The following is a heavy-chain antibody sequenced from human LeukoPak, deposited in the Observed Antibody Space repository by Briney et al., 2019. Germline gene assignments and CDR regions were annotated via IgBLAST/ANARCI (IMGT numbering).Heavy chain of an antibody. J-gene: IGHJ5*02. D-gene: IGHD5-12*01. CDR1: GYSFTNYW. CDR2: IHPRDSET. V-gene: IGHV5-51*01. CDR3: ARRYSGYDRYNWFDP. Sequence: GESLKISCKGSGYSFTNYWIGWVRQMPGQGPEWIGIIHPRDSETVYTPSFRGQVTISADKSATTAYLQWSSLKASDTAMYYCARRYSGYDRYNWFDPWGQGTLVTVSS.